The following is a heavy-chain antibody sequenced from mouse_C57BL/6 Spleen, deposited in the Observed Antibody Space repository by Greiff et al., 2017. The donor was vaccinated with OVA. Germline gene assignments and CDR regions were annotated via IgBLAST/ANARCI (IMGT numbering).Heavy chain of an antibody. CDR2: IYPGDGDT. Sequence: VQLQQSGPELVKPGASVKISCKASGYAFSSSWMNWVKQRPGKGLEWIGRIYPGDGDTNYNGKFKGKATLTADKSSSTAYMQLSSLPSEDSAVYICARSDIYHAMGYSCQKTSHTPSS. CDR3: ARSDIYHAMGY. J-gene: IGHJ4*01. V-gene: IGHV1-82*01. CDR1: GYAFSSSW.